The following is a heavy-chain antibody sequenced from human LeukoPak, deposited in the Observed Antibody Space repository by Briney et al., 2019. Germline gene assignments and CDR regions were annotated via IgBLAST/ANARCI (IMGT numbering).Heavy chain of an antibody. CDR3: ARVYYGVNDY. Sequence: PGGSPRLSCAASGFTFSSYSMNWVRQAPGKGLEWVSSISSSSSYIYYADSVKGRFTISRDNAKNSLYLQLNSLRAQDTAVYYCARVYYGVNDYWGQGTLVTVSS. CDR2: ISSSSSYI. V-gene: IGHV3-21*01. D-gene: IGHD4-17*01. J-gene: IGHJ4*02. CDR1: GFTFSSYS.